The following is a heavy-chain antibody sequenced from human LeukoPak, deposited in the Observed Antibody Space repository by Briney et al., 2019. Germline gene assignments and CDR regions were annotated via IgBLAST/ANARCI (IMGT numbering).Heavy chain of an antibody. V-gene: IGHV5-51*01. CDR2: IYPDDSDR. D-gene: IGHD6-13*01. Sequence: GESLKISCKGSGYSFTSYRIGWVRQMPGKGLEWMGIIYPDDSDRRYSPSFQGQVTISADKSISTAYLQWSSLKASDTAMYYCARQSSTWPYYFDYWGQGTLVTVSS. CDR3: ARQSSTWPYYFDY. J-gene: IGHJ4*02. CDR1: GYSFTSYR.